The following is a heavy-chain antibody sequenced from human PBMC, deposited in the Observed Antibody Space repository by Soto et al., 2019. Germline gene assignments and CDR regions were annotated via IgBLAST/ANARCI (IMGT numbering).Heavy chain of an antibody. J-gene: IGHJ6*01. CDR3: AGRVYNYGAPCYYAYFGMDV. Sequence: GGSLRLSWAASGFSFSGYEMNWVRRAPGKGLEWVAYISGSGTTMYYADSVRGRFTISRDNAKKSLDLQMNSLRAADAAVYYCAGRVYNYGAPCYYAYFGMDVWGQGTTVTVSS. V-gene: IGHV3-48*03. CDR2: ISGSGTTM. CDR1: GFSFSGYE. D-gene: IGHD5-18*01.